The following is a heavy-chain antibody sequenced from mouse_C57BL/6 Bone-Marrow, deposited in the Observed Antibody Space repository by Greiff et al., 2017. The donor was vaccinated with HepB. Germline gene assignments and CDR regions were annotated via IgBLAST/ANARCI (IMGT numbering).Heavy chain of an antibody. Sequence: EVQGVESGGGLVKPGGSLKLSCAASGFTFSSYAMSWVRQTPEKRLEWVATISDGGSYTYYPDNVKGRFTICRDNAKNNLYLQMSHLKSEDTAMYYVARDQTVYYDYDVHFDYWGQGTTLTVSS. D-gene: IGHD2-4*01. J-gene: IGHJ2*01. CDR2: ISDGGSYT. CDR3: ARDQTVYYDYDVHFDY. V-gene: IGHV5-4*01. CDR1: GFTFSSYA.